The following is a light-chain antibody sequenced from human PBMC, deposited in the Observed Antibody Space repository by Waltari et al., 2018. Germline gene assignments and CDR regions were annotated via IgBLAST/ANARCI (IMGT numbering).Light chain of an antibody. CDR1: QSVGKY. CDR3: QKYVSLPAT. J-gene: IGKJ1*01. Sequence: VLTQSPGTLSLSPGERATLSCRASQSVGKYLAGYQQKTGQAPRLLIYDTSTRPTGIPDRFSGSGSGTDFSLTISRLEPEDFAVYYCQKYVSLPATFGQGTKVQIK. CDR2: DTS. V-gene: IGKV3-20*01.